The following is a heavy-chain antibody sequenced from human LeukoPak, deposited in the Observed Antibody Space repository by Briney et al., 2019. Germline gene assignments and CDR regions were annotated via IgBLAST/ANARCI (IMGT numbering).Heavy chain of an antibody. D-gene: IGHD3-22*01. CDR3: AREAYDSSGGFDY. CDR1: GGSISSHY. J-gene: IGHJ4*02. CDR2: IYYSGST. Sequence: SETLSLTCTVSGGSISSHYWSWIRQPPGKGLEWIGCIYYSGSTNYNPSLKSRVTISVDTSKNQFSLKLSSVTAADTAVYYCAREAYDSSGGFDYWGQGTLVTVSS. V-gene: IGHV4-59*11.